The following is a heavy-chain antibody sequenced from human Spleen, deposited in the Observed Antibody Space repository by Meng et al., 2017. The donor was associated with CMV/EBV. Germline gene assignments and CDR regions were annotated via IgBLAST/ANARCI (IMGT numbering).Heavy chain of an antibody. J-gene: IGHJ4*02. V-gene: IGHV1-2*02. CDR1: GYIFNDYF. CDR2: INPNTGGT. CDR3: ARTKGRGYCSGSSCK. D-gene: IGHD2-2*01. Sequence: ASVKVSCKASGYIFNDYFIHWVRQAPGQGLEWMGWINPNTGGTNVAPRFPGRVTMTRDTSISTVFLDLSSLRPDDTAMYFCARTKGRGYCSGSSCKWGQGTLVTVSS.